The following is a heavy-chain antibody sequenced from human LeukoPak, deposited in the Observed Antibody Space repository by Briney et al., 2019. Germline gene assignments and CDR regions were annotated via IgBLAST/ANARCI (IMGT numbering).Heavy chain of an antibody. CDR2: ISYDGSNK. CDR1: GFTFSSYG. V-gene: IGHV3-30*18. Sequence: PGGSLRLSCAASGFTFSSYGMHWVRQAPGKGLEWVAVISYDGSNKYYADSVKGRFTISRDNSKNTLYLQMNSLRAEDTAVYYCAKDWQGEWDSSSSGPGGYWGQGTLVTVSS. D-gene: IGHD6-6*01. J-gene: IGHJ4*02. CDR3: AKDWQGEWDSSSSGPGGY.